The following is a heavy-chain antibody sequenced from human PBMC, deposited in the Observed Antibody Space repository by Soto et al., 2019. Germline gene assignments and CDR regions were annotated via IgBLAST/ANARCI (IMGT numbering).Heavy chain of an antibody. V-gene: IGHV1-69*13. CDR1: GGTFSSYA. J-gene: IGHJ6*02. Sequence: SVKVSCKASGGTFSSYAISWVRQAPGQGLEWMGGIIPIFGTANYAQKFQGRVTITADESTSTAYMELSSLRSGDTAVYYCARDSSNCSGGSCYYYYGMDVWGQGTTVTVPS. D-gene: IGHD2-15*01. CDR2: IIPIFGTA. CDR3: ARDSSNCSGGSCYYYYGMDV.